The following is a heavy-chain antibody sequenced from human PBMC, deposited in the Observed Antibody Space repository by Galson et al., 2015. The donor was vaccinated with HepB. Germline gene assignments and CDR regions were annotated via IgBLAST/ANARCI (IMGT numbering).Heavy chain of an antibody. D-gene: IGHD3-22*01. V-gene: IGHV6-1*01. J-gene: IGHJ6*02. Sequence: CAISGDSVSSRTAAWNWIRQSPSRGLEWLGRTYYRSKWYNDYAVSVKSRITINPDTSKNQFSLQLSSVTPDDTAVYYCARDSFYDNTGYPVPRNFGVDVWGQATTVTVSS. CDR3: ARDSFYDNTGYPVPRNFGVDV. CDR2: TYYRSKWYN. CDR1: GDSVSSRTAA.